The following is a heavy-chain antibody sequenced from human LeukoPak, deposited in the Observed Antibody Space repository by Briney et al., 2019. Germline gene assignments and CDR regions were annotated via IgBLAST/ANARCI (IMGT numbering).Heavy chain of an antibody. Sequence: GGSLRLSCAASGFSFDDYGMSWVRQAPGKGLEWVSGINRNGGSTSYADSVKGRFTISRDNAKNSLYLQMNSLRAEETALYYCARASGVYPAPGDYWGQGTLVTVS. CDR3: ARASGVYPAPGDY. CDR2: INRNGGST. J-gene: IGHJ4*02. D-gene: IGHD3-10*01. CDR1: GFSFDDYG. V-gene: IGHV3-20*04.